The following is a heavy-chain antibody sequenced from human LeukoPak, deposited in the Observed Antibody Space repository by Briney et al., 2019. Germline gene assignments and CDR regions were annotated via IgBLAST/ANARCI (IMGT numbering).Heavy chain of an antibody. D-gene: IGHD3-10*02. CDR2: ISSSSII. V-gene: IGHV3-48*04. J-gene: IGHJ6*04. CDR3: AELGITMIGGV. Sequence: GSLRLSCAASGFTFSSYSMNWVRQAPGKGLEWVSYISSSSIIYYADSVKGRFTISRDNAKNSLYLQMNSLRAEDTAVYYCAELGITMIGGVWGKGTTVTISS. CDR1: GFTFSSYS.